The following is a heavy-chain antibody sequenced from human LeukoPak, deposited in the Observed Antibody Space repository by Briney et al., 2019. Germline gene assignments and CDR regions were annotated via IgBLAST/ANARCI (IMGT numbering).Heavy chain of an antibody. Sequence: GGSLRLSCAASGFTFGSYSIHWVRQAPGKGLEWVTVISSDGSIEYYADSVKGRFTISRDNSKNTLYVQMNSLRAEDTAVYYYARGTYHYDSRSYSAGAFDIWGQGTMVTVSS. CDR2: ISSDGSIE. CDR1: GFTFGSYS. V-gene: IGHV3-30-3*01. CDR3: ARGTYHYDSRSYSAGAFDI. J-gene: IGHJ3*02. D-gene: IGHD3-22*01.